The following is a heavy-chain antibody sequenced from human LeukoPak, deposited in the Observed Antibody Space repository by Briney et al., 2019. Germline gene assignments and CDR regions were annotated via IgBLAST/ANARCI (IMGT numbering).Heavy chain of an antibody. J-gene: IGHJ4*02. CDR3: AKDLPAAVD. CDR1: GFTSSSYS. V-gene: IGHV3-21*01. D-gene: IGHD2-2*01. Sequence: GGSLRLPCAASGFTSSSYSMSWVRQAPGKGLEWVSFISRDSTDIYHADSVKGRFTISRDNAKNSLYLQMNNLRAEDTAIYYCAKDLPAAVDWGQGTLVTVSS. CDR2: ISRDSTDI.